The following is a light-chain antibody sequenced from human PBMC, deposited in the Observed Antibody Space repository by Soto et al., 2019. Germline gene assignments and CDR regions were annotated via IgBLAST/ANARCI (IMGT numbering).Light chain of an antibody. V-gene: IGKV1-39*01. CDR1: QSISNY. CDR2: AAS. CDR3: QQSYRTPRT. J-gene: IGKJ2*01. Sequence: DIQMTQSPSSLSASVGDRVTITCRASQSISNYLNWYQQKPGKAPKLLIYAASSLQSGVPSRFSGSGSGADFTLTISSLQPEDCATYYCQQSYRTPRTFGQGTKVEIK.